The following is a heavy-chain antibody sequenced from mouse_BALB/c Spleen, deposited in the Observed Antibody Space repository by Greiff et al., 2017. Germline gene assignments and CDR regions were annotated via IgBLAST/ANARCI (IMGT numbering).Heavy chain of an antibody. D-gene: IGHD1-1*01. Sequence: QVQLKESGPGLVAPSQSLSITCTVSGFSLTGYGVNWVRQPPGKGLEWLGMIWGDGSTDYNSALKSRLSISKDNSKSQVFLKMNSLQTDDTARYYCARSIYYYGSNSFDYWGQGTTRTVAS. CDR1: GFSLTGYG. J-gene: IGHJ2*01. V-gene: IGHV2-6-7*01. CDR2: IWGDGST. CDR3: ARSIYYYGSNSFDY.